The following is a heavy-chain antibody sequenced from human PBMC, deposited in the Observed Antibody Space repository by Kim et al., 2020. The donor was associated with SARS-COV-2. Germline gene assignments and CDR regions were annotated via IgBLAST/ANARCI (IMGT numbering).Heavy chain of an antibody. Sequence: GGSLRLSCAGAGFTFSSYAMSWVRQAPGKGLEWVSGITDGGSNPYYADSVKGRFAISRDSSKTTLYLQMNSLRPEDTAVYYCARESIPSEFDPCCQGTLV. J-gene: IGHJ5*02. CDR1: GFTFSSYA. CDR3: ARESIPSEFDP. D-gene: IGHD2-2*02. CDR2: ITDGGSNP. V-gene: IGHV3-23*01.